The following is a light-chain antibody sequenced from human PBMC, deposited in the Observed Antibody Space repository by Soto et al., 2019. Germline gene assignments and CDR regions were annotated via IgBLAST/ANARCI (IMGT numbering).Light chain of an antibody. CDR2: EVT. J-gene: IGLJ1*01. Sequence: QSVLTQPASVSGSPGQSITISCSGTTSDVGIVSWYQHHPDKAPKLMIHEVTKRPSGVSDRFSGSKSGNSASLTISGLQAEDEADYFCCSFGGSGYVFGTGTKVTV. CDR3: CSFGGSGYV. V-gene: IGLV2-23*02. CDR1: TSDVGI.